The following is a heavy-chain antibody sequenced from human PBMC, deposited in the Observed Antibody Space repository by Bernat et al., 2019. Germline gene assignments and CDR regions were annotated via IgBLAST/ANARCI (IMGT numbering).Heavy chain of an antibody. CDR3: ASDPPGVVPAASRYWYFDL. V-gene: IGHV3-74*01. CDR1: GFTFSSYW. Sequence: EVQLVESGGGLVQPGGSLRLSCAASGFTFSSYWMHWVRQAPGKGLVWVSRINSDGSSTSYVDSVKGRFTISRDNAKNTLYLQMNSLRAEDTAVYYCASDPPGVVPAASRYWYFDLWDRGTLVTVSS. D-gene: IGHD2-2*01. CDR2: INSDGSST. J-gene: IGHJ2*01.